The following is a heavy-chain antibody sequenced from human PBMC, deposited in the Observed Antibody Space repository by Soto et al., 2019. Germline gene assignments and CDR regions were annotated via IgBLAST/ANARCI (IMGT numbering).Heavy chain of an antibody. CDR2: IIPIHGTT. J-gene: IGHJ4*02. Sequence: QMEQSGAEVRKPGSSVKVSCKPSGGSLTSYPMAWVRQAPGQGFEWMGGIIPIHGTTEYAQKFQGRVTITADESTNRAPRELTGLTFEDTAVYYCARGWGLVSWGQGTLVTVSS. CDR3: ARGWGLVS. V-gene: IGHV1-69*01. CDR1: GGSLTSYP. D-gene: IGHD3-16*01.